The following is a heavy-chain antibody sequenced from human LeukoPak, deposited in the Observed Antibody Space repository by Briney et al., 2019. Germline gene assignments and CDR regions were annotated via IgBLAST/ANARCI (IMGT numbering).Heavy chain of an antibody. D-gene: IGHD3-9*01. Sequence: SETLSLTCTVSSGSISTSSFYWGWIRQPPGKGLEWIESMYYSGSTYYNPSLKSRVTISVDTSKNQFSLRLSSVTAADTAVYFCAKGLRYLSFNDAFDIWGQGTMVTVSS. CDR2: MYYSGST. V-gene: IGHV4-39*01. J-gene: IGHJ3*02. CDR1: SGSISTSSFY. CDR3: AKGLRYLSFNDAFDI.